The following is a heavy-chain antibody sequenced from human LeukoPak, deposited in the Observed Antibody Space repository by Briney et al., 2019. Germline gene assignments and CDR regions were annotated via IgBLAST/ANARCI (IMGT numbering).Heavy chain of an antibody. CDR2: ISSSSTYI. Sequence: GRSLRLSCAASGFTFSSYSMNWVRQAPGKGLEWVSFISSSSTYIYYADSVKGRFTISRDNAKNSLYLQMNSLRAEDTAVFYCARLDYGSGSYYDDYWGQGTLVTVSS. D-gene: IGHD3-10*01. J-gene: IGHJ4*02. CDR3: ARLDYGSGSYYDDY. CDR1: GFTFSSYS. V-gene: IGHV3-21*01.